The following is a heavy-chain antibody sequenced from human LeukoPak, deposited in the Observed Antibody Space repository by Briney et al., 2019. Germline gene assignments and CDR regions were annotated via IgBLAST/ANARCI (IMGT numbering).Heavy chain of an antibody. CDR2: IIPILGIA. Sequence: ASVKVSCKASGGTFSSYTISWVRQAPGQGLEWMGRIIPILGIANYAQKFQGRVTITADKSTSTAYMELSSLRSEDTAVYYCARSSVAYYDILTGYHNRYGMDVWGQGTTVTVSS. D-gene: IGHD3-9*01. V-gene: IGHV1-69*02. CDR1: GGTFSSYT. J-gene: IGHJ6*02. CDR3: ARSSVAYYDILTGYHNRYGMDV.